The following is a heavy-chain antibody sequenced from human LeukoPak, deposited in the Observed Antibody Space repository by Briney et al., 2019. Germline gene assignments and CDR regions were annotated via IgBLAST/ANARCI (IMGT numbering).Heavy chain of an antibody. D-gene: IGHD1-26*01. J-gene: IGHJ4*02. CDR1: GYTFTGYY. Sequence: ASVKVSCKASGYTFTGYYVHWVRQAPGQGLEWMGWINPNTGDTSYARKFEGGVTVTSDTSISTAYMELSSLRSDDTAVYYCARDRGGSSLLDWGPGTLVTVSS. CDR2: INPNTGDT. CDR3: ARDRGGSSLLD. V-gene: IGHV1-2*02.